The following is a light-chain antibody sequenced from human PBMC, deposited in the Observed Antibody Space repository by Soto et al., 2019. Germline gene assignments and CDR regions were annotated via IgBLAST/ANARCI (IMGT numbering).Light chain of an antibody. Sequence: QSVLTQPPSVSGAPGQRVTISCTGSSSNIGAGYDVHWYQQLPRTAPKLLIYGNSNRPSGVPDRFSGSKSGTSASLAITGLQAEDEADYYCQSYDSSLSGYVVFGGGTKVTGL. J-gene: IGLJ2*01. CDR1: SSNIGAGYD. CDR2: GNS. V-gene: IGLV1-40*01. CDR3: QSYDSSLSGYVV.